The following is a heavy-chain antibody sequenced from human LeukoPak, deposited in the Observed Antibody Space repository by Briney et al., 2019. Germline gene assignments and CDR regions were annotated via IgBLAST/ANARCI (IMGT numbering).Heavy chain of an antibody. Sequence: ASVKLSCTASGYTFTGYYMHWVRQPPAQGLEWMGRINPNSGGTNYAQKFQGRVTMTRDTSISTAYMELSRLRSDDTAVYYCARDEVTMVRGVIFPRHPGDNWFDPWGQGTLVTVSS. CDR1: GYTFTGYY. V-gene: IGHV1-2*06. CDR3: ARDEVTMVRGVIFPRHPGDNWFDP. CDR2: INPNSGGT. J-gene: IGHJ5*02. D-gene: IGHD3-10*01.